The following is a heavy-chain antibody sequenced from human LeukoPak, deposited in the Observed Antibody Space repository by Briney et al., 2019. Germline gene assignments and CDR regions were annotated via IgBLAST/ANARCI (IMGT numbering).Heavy chain of an antibody. CDR1: GLTLCSYA. CDR3: ARGQTAGSFIIEY. J-gene: IGHJ4*02. Sequence: QSGGSLRLSFSTPGLTLCSYAVTWVRQAPGRVLEWLSFTHSGSDSIHYADSVEGRFIISRDNVKNLLHLQMNNLRAEDTAMYYCARGQTAGSFIIEYWGQGTLVTV. D-gene: IGHD3-10*01. CDR2: THSGSDSI. V-gene: IGHV3-48*01.